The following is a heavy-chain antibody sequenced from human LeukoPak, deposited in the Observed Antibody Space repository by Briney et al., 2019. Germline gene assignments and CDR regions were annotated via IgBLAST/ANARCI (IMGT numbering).Heavy chain of an antibody. D-gene: IGHD3-22*01. V-gene: IGHV3-11*01. J-gene: IGHJ5*02. CDR3: AREPRHYYHWFDP. CDR2: ISSSGSTI. Sequence: PGGSLRLSCAASGFTFSDYYMSWIRQAPGKGLEWVSHISSSGSTIYYADSVKGRFTISRDNAKNSLYLQMNSLRAEDTAVYYCAREPRHYYHWFDPWGQGTLVTVSS. CDR1: GFTFSDYY.